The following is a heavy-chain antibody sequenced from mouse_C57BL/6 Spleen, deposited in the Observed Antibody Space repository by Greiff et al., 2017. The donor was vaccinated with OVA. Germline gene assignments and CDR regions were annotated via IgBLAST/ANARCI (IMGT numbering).Heavy chain of an antibody. Sequence: VQLQQSGPELVKPGASVKISCKASGYTFTDYYMNWVKQSHGKSLEWIGDINPNNGGTSYNQKFKGKATLTVDKSSSTAYMELRSLTSEDSAVYYCASNWVPFAYWGQGTLVTVSA. D-gene: IGHD4-1*01. CDR3: ASNWVPFAY. CDR2: INPNNGGT. V-gene: IGHV1-26*01. CDR1: GYTFTDYY. J-gene: IGHJ3*01.